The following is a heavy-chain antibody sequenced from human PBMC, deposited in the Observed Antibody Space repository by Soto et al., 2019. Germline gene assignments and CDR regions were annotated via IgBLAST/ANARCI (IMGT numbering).Heavy chain of an antibody. Sequence: QVQLVQSGAEVKKPGASVKVSCKASGYTFTSYDINWVRQATGQGLEWMGWMNPNSGNTGYAQKFQGRVTMTRNTTTTTAYMDPSSLRSEDTAVYYCARGINYYDSRDAALDIWGQGTMVTVPS. CDR3: ARGINYYDSRDAALDI. D-gene: IGHD3-10*01. CDR2: MNPNSGNT. V-gene: IGHV1-8*01. J-gene: IGHJ3*02. CDR1: GYTFTSYD.